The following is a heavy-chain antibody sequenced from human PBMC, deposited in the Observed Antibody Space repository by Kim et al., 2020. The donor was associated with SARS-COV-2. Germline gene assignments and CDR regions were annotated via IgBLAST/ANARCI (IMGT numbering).Heavy chain of an antibody. CDR1: GGSITNYY. J-gene: IGHJ4*02. Sequence: SETLSLTCTVSGGSITNYYWSWIRQTPGQGLEWIGYIHYTGSTKYNPSLKSRVTISVDTSKNQFSLQLTSVTAADTAVYYCARGGWYSAYWGRGTLVTVSS. D-gene: IGHD6-19*01. CDR3: ARGGWYSAY. CDR2: IHYTGST. V-gene: IGHV4-59*01.